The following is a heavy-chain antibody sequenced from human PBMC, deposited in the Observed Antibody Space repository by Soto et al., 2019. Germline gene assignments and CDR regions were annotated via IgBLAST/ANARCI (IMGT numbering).Heavy chain of an antibody. CDR2: IKNSGKTI. CDR1: GFIFSDFD. D-gene: IGHD2-15*01. J-gene: IGHJ4*02. Sequence: EVQLVESGGGLVQPGGSLRLSCVVSGFIFSDFDMNWVRQAPGKGLEWLSYIKNSGKTIYYADSVKGRFTVSRDNAKNSLFRQMNSLRDEDTAVYYCARDWRDVAMDYWGQGTLVTVS. CDR3: ARDWRDVAMDY. V-gene: IGHV3-48*02.